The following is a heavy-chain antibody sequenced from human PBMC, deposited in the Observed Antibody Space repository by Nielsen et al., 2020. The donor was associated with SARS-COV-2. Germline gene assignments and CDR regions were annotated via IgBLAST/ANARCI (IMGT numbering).Heavy chain of an antibody. J-gene: IGHJ6*02. Sequence: WIRQPPGKGLEWVAVISYDGSNKYYADSVKGRFTISRDNSKNTLYLQMNSLRAEDTAVYYCAKDPYYYYGMDVWGQGTTVTVSS. CDR3: AKDPYYYYGMDV. V-gene: IGHV3-30-3*02. CDR2: ISYDGSNK.